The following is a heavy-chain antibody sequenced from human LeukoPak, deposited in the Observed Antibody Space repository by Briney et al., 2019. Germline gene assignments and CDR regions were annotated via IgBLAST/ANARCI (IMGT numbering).Heavy chain of an antibody. CDR2: INPNSGGT. D-gene: IGHD3-9*01. V-gene: IGHV1-2*02. J-gene: IGHJ4*02. Sequence: ASVKVSCKASGYTFTCYYMHWVRQAPGQGLEWMGWINPNSGGTNYAQKFQGRVTMTRDTSISTAYMELSRLRSDDTAVYYCARDVGLRYFDWLKDYWGQGTLVTVSS. CDR3: ARDVGLRYFDWLKDY. CDR1: GYTFTCYY.